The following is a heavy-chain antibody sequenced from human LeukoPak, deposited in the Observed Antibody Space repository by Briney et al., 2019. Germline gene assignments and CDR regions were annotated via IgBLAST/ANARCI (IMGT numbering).Heavy chain of an antibody. Sequence: GGSLRLSCAASGFTFSSYAMSWVRQAPGKGLEWVSAISGSGGSTYYADSVKGRFTISRDNSKNTLSLQMNSLRAEDTAVYCARDLSPVVRASPMGYWGQGTLVTVSS. CDR2: ISGSGGST. V-gene: IGHV3-23*01. D-gene: IGHD3-10*01. J-gene: IGHJ4*02. CDR1: GFTFSSYA. CDR3: ARDLSPVVRASPMGY.